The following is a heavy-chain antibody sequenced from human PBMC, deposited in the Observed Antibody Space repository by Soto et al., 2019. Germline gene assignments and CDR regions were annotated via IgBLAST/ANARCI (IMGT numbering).Heavy chain of an antibody. Sequence: ASETLSLTCTGSGGSISSSSYYWGWIRQPPGKGLEWIGSMYYSGSTYYNPSLKSRVTISVDTSKNQFSLKLSSVTAADTAVYYCARGYGDYYYYYGMDVWGQGTTVTVSS. CDR2: MYYSGST. D-gene: IGHD4-17*01. CDR1: GGSISSSSYY. V-gene: IGHV4-39*01. J-gene: IGHJ6*02. CDR3: ARGYGDYYYYYGMDV.